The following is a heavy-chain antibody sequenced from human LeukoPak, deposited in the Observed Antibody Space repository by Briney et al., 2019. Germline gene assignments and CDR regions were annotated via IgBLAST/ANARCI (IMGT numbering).Heavy chain of an antibody. D-gene: IGHD3-10*01. CDR1: GLTFSSYG. V-gene: IGHV3-33*01. CDR3: ARDYGSGIDC. Sequence: GRSLRLSCTASGLTFSSYGMHWVRQAPGKGLEWVALIRYDGSNKYYADSVKGRFTISRDNSRDTLYLQVNSLRAEDTAVYYCARDYGSGIDCWGQGTLVTVSS. CDR2: IRYDGSNK. J-gene: IGHJ4*02.